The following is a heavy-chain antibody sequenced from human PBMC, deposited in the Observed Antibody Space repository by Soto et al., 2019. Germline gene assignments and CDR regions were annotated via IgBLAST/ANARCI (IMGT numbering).Heavy chain of an antibody. CDR3: ARGVVASQGDWFDP. J-gene: IGHJ5*02. D-gene: IGHD2-15*01. CDR2: IIPIFGTA. Sequence: QVQLVQSGAEVKKPGSSVKVSCKASGGTFSSYAISWVRQAPGQGLEWMGGIIPIFGTANYAQKFQGRVTLTADESTSTAYMGLSSLRSEDTAVYYCARGVVASQGDWFDPWGQGTLVTVSS. CDR1: GGTFSSYA. V-gene: IGHV1-69*12.